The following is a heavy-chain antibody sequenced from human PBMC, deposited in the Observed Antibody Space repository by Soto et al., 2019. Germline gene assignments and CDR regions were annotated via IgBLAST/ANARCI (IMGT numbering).Heavy chain of an antibody. CDR1: GYTFSSYG. Sequence: ASVKVSCKASGYTFSSYGITWVRQAPGQGLEWMGWISAYNGNTNYTQKFQGRVTLTTDTSTRTAYMELRSLRSDDTAVYYCARHCSSTTCHGVDSWGQGTLVTVSS. CDR3: ARHCSSTTCHGVDS. J-gene: IGHJ4*02. V-gene: IGHV1-18*01. CDR2: ISAYNGNT. D-gene: IGHD2-2*01.